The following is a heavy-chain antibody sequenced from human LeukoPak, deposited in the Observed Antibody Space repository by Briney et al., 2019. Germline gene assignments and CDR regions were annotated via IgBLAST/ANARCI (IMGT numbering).Heavy chain of an antibody. CDR3: ARDPASYGDYLYYYYGMDV. D-gene: IGHD4-17*01. CDR1: GFTFSSYA. J-gene: IGHJ6*02. Sequence: QPGGSLRLSCAASGFTFSSYAMNWVRQAPGKGLEWVSYISSSSSTIYYADSVKGRFTISRDNAKNSLYLQMNSLRAEDTAVYYCARDPASYGDYLYYYYGMDVWGQGTTVTVSS. V-gene: IGHV3-48*01. CDR2: ISSSSSTI.